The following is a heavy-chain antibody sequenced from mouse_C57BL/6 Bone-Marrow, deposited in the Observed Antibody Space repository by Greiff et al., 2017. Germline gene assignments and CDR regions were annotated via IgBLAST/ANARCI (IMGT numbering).Heavy chain of an antibody. Sequence: EVKLVESGGGLVKPGGSLKLSCAASGFTFSSYAMSWVRQTPDKRLEWVATLSDGGSYTYYPDNVKGRFTISRDNAKNNLYLQMSHLKSEDTAMYYCARDRYYGSILDYWGQGTTRTVSS. CDR3: ARDRYYGSILDY. CDR2: LSDGGSYT. V-gene: IGHV5-4*01. J-gene: IGHJ2*01. CDR1: GFTFSSYA. D-gene: IGHD1-1*01.